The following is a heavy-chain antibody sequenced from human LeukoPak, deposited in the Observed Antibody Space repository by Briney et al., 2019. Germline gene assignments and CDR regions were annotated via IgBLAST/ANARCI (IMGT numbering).Heavy chain of an antibody. D-gene: IGHD3-10*01. Sequence: SETLSLTCAVYGGSFSGYYWSWIRQPPGKGLEWIGEINHSGSTNYNPSLKSRVTISVDTSKNQFSLKLSSLTAADTAVYYCARDGYGSGSYYNGYYSYYMDVWGKGTTVTVSS. CDR2: INHSGST. CDR1: GGSFSGYY. CDR3: ARDGYGSGSYYNGYYSYYMDV. J-gene: IGHJ6*03. V-gene: IGHV4-34*01.